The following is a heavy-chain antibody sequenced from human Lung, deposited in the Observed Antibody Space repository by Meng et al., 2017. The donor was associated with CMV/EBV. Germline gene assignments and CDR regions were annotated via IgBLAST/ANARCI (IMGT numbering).Heavy chain of an antibody. D-gene: IGHD6-6*01. V-gene: IGHV4-61*01. CDR2: IYSSEST. CDR1: GASVSSGTYY. CDR3: ARDAWSSTWDGLDY. J-gene: IGHJ4*02. Sequence: SGASVSSGTYYWNWIRQSPGMGLEWIGYIYSSESTKYNPSLQSRVTISVDGSKNQFSLKLTSVTAADMAVYYCARDAWSSTWDGLDYWGQGTLVTVSS.